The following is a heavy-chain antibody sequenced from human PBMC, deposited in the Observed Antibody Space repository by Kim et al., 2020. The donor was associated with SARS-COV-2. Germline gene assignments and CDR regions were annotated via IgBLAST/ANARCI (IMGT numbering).Heavy chain of an antibody. Sequence: SVKVSCKASGGTFSSYAISWVRQAPGQGLEWMGGIIPIFGTANYAQKFQGRVTITADESTSTAYMELSSLRSEDTAVYYCARGAENEYYYYGMDVWGQGTTVTVSS. V-gene: IGHV1-69*13. CDR2: IIPIFGTA. CDR1: GGTFSSYA. J-gene: IGHJ6*02. CDR3: ARGAENEYYYYGMDV. D-gene: IGHD1-1*01.